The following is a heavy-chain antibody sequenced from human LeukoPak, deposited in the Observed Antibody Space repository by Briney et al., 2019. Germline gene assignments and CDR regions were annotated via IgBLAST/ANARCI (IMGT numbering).Heavy chain of an antibody. J-gene: IGHJ6*02. CDR1: GFMITNAW. V-gene: IGHV3-7*03. Sequence: GGSLRLSCAASGFMITNAWMNWVRQVPGRGPEWVANVNRDGSETYYLDSVKGRFTISKDNAKNSLYLQMNSLRAEDTALYHCARNNGMDVWGQGTAVIVSS. CDR3: ARNNGMDV. CDR2: VNRDGSET.